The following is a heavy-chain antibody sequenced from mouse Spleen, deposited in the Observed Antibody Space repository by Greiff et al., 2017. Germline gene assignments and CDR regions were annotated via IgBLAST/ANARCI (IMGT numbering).Heavy chain of an antibody. J-gene: IGHJ1*03. CDR2: INYDGSST. V-gene: IGHV5-16*01. Sequence: EVKLVESEGGLVQPGSSMKLSCTASGFTFSDYYMAWVRQVPEKGLEWVANINYDGSSTYYLDSLKSRFIISRDNAKNILYLQMSSLKSEDTATYYCARLGSSYLNWYFDVWGTGTTVTVSS. CDR1: GFTFSDYY. CDR3: ARLGSSYLNWYFDV. D-gene: IGHD1-1*01.